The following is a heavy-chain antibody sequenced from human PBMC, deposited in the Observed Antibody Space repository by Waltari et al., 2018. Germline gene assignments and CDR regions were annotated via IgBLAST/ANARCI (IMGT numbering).Heavy chain of an antibody. Sequence: QVQLQQWGAGLLKPSETLSLTCAVYGGSSSGYYWSWIRQPPGKGLEWIGEINHSGSTNYNPSLKSRVTISVDTSKNQFSLKLSSVTAADTAVYYCARYLHCSGGSCFNWFDPWGQGTLVTVSS. CDR2: INHSGST. D-gene: IGHD2-15*01. CDR3: ARYLHCSGGSCFNWFDP. J-gene: IGHJ5*02. V-gene: IGHV4-34*01. CDR1: GGSSSGYY.